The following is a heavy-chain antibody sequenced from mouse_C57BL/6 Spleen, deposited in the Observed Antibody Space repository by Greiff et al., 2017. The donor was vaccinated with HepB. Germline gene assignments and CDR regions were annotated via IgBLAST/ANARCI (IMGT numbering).Heavy chain of an antibody. CDR3: AREGFYDGYYVDYAMDY. CDR1: GYSFTGYY. CDR2: INPSTGGT. Sequence: VQLKESGPELVKPGASVKISCKASGYSFTGYYMNWVKQSPEKSLEWIGEINPSTGGTTYNQKFKAKATLTVDKSSSTAYMQLKSLTSEDSAVYYCAREGFYDGYYVDYAMDYWGQGTSVTVSS. V-gene: IGHV1-42*01. J-gene: IGHJ4*01. D-gene: IGHD2-3*01.